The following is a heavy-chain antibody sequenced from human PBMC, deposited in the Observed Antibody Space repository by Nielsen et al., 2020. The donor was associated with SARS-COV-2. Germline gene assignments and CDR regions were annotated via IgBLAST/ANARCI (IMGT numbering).Heavy chain of an antibody. CDR3: ARQNGDYLYYYYYYMDV. CDR1: GGSISSYY. Sequence: SETLSLTCTVSGGSISSYYWGWIRQPPGKGLEWIGSIYYSGSTYYNPSLKSRVTISVDTSKNQFSLKLSSVTAADTAVYYCARQNGDYLYYYYYYMDVWGKGTTVTVSS. D-gene: IGHD4-17*01. J-gene: IGHJ6*03. V-gene: IGHV4-39*01. CDR2: IYYSGST.